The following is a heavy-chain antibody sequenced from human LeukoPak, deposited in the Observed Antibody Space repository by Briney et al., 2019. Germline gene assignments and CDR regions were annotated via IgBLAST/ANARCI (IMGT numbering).Heavy chain of an antibody. CDR2: ISYDGSNK. Sequence: GGSLRLSCAASGFTFSSYGMHWVRQAPGKGLEWVAVISYDGSNKYYADSVKGRFTISRDNSKNTLYLQMNSLRAEDTAVYYCAKDTTRYCTNGVCHSLFDYWGQGTLVTVSS. CDR3: AKDTTRYCTNGVCHSLFDY. D-gene: IGHD2-8*01. CDR1: GFTFSSYG. J-gene: IGHJ4*02. V-gene: IGHV3-30*18.